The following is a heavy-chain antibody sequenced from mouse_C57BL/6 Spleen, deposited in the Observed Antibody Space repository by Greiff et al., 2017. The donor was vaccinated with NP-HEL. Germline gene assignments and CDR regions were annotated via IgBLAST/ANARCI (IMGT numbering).Heavy chain of an antibody. CDR1: GYAFTNYL. V-gene: IGHV1-54*01. CDR3: ARRGTYYGSSGAMDC. J-gene: IGHJ4*01. CDR2: INPGSGGT. Sequence: QVQLQQSGAELVRPGTSVKVSCKASGYAFTNYLIEWVKQRPGQGLEWIGVINPGSGGTNYNEKFKGKATLTADKSSSTAYMQLSSLTSEDSAVXVCARRGTYYGSSGAMDCWGQGASVTVSS. D-gene: IGHD1-1*01.